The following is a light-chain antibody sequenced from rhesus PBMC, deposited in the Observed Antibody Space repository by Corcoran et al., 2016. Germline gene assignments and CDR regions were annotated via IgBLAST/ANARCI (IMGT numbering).Light chain of an antibody. V-gene: IGKV1-69*01. CDR3: QHHVNSPFT. J-gene: IGKJ3*01. CDR1: QDINNW. CDR2: RAS. Sequence: DIQMTQSPSSLSASVGDRVTITCRASQDINNWLAWYKQKPGKAPKLLIYRASNLKTGVPSRFRGSGSGTDFALTIRSLQPEDIATYYCQHHVNSPFTFGPGTKLDIK.